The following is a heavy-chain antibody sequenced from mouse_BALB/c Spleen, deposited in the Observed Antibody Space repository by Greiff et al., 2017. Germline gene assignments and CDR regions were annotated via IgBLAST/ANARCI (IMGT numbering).Heavy chain of an antibody. CDR2: ISYSGST. V-gene: IGHV3-8*02. CDR1: GDSITSGY. CDR3: ARRGSRSLSLDLAY. J-gene: IGHJ3*01. Sequence: EVQLQQSGPSLVIPSQTLSLTCSVTGDSITSGYWNWIRKFPGNKLEYMGYISYSGSTYYNPSLKSRISITRDTSKNQYYLQLNSVTTEDTATYYCARRGSRSLSLDLAYWGQGTLVTVSA. D-gene: IGHD1-2*01.